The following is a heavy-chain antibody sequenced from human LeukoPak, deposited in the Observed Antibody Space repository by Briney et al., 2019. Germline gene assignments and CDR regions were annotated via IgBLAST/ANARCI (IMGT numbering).Heavy chain of an antibody. CDR2: INSSGST. CDR1: GFTVRSNY. J-gene: IGHJ3*02. V-gene: IGHV3-53*01. CDR3: ARAQVLVIPAAMIGCDAFDI. Sequence: GASLRLSCAASGFTVRSNYMSWVRQAPGKGLEWVAVINSSGSTYYAASVKGRFTISRDNSKNTLYLQRNGLRAEDTAVYYCARAQVLVIPAAMIGCDAFDIWGQGTMVTVSS. D-gene: IGHD2-2*01.